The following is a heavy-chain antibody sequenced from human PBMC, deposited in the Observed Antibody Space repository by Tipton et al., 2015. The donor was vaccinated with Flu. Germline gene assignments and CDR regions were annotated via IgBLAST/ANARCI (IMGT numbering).Heavy chain of an antibody. J-gene: IGHJ4*02. CDR1: NDSISSGGYY. CDR2: IYYSGST. D-gene: IGHD6-6*01. Sequence: TLSLTCTVSNDSISSGGYYWNWIRQHPGKGLEWIGYIYYSGSTNYNPSLKSRVTISVDTSKNQFSLTLTSVTAADTAVYYCARGAQYSSSFFDYWGQGNLVTVSS. CDR3: ARGAQYSSSFFDY. V-gene: IGHV4-31*03.